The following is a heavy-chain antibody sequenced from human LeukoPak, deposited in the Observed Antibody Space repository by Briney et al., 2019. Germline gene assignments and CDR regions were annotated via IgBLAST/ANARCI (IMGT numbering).Heavy chain of an antibody. CDR3: ARGLPYYYGSGQNDY. CDR1: GFTFSSYA. CDR2: ISGSGGST. J-gene: IGHJ4*02. V-gene: IGHV3-23*01. D-gene: IGHD3-10*01. Sequence: GGSLRLSCAASGFTFSSYAMSWVRQAPGKGLEWVSAISGSGGSTYYADSVKGRFTISRDNSKNTLYLQMNSLRAEDTAVYYCARGLPYYYGSGQNDYWGQGTLVTVSS.